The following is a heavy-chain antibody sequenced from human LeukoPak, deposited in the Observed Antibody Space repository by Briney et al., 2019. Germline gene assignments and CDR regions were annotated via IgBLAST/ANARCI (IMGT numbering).Heavy chain of an antibody. Sequence: PSETLSLTCTVSGGSISSGGYYWSWIRQHPGKGLEWIGYIYYSGSTYYNPSLKSRVTISVDTSKNQFSLKLSSVTAADTAVYYCARVLHATTYALDIWGQGTMVTVSS. CDR1: GGSISSGGYY. CDR2: IYYSGST. CDR3: ARVLHATTYALDI. J-gene: IGHJ3*02. D-gene: IGHD1-26*01. V-gene: IGHV4-31*03.